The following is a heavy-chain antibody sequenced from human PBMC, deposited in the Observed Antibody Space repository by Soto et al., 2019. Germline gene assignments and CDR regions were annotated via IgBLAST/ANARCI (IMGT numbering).Heavy chain of an antibody. J-gene: IGHJ5*02. CDR3: ARRVTGGGERFDP. CDR1: GASVSSGDYY. CDR2: IYSSGNT. Sequence: QVQLQMSGPGLVEPSQTLSLTCTVSGASVSSGDYYWTWIRQPPGRDLEWIGYIYSSGNTNYNPSHRSRVTMSKATSQNQLSLKLTSVAAADTAVDYCARRVTGGGERFDPWGLGTLVTVSS. V-gene: IGHV4-30-4*01. D-gene: IGHD7-27*01.